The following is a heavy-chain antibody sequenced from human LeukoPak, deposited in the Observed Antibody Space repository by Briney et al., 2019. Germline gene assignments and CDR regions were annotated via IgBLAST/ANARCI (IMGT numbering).Heavy chain of an antibody. CDR2: INPNSGGT. CDR1: GYTFTGYY. J-gene: IGHJ6*03. Sequence: ASVKVSCKASGYTFTGYYMHWVRQAPGQGLEWIGWINPNSGGTNYAQKFQGRVTMTRDTSISTAYMELSRLRSDDTAVYYCARDQEYYNWNYVPSYYYMDVWGKGTTVTVSS. V-gene: IGHV1-2*02. D-gene: IGHD1-7*01. CDR3: ARDQEYYNWNYVPSYYYMDV.